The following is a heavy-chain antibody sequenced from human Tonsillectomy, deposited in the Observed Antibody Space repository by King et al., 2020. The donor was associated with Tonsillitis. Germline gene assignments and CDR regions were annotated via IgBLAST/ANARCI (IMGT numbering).Heavy chain of an antibody. Sequence: QLVQSGGGLVQPGGSLRLSCAASGFTFSSDWMSWVRQAPGKGLEWVANIKQDGSEKYYVDSVKGRFNISRDNAKNSLYLQMNSLRAEDTAVYYCARSRVLGVRSPMRYWGQGTLVTVSS. CDR2: IKQDGSEK. J-gene: IGHJ4*02. CDR1: GFTFSSDW. D-gene: IGHD3-16*01. V-gene: IGHV3-7*01. CDR3: ARSRVLGVRSPMRY.